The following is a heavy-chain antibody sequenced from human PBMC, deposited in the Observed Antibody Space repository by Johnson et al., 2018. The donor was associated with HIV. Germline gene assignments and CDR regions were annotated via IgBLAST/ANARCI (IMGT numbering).Heavy chain of an antibody. CDR2: IYSDGSDT. D-gene: IGHD3-10*01. Sequence: EVQLVESGGGLVQPGGSLRLSCAGSGYIFRNYWMHWVRQAPGKGLVWVARIYSDGSDTAYADSVKGRFTISRDNAKKTLYLQMNSRRDEDTAVYYCVRERHYYGSVRPRERQGDAFDIWGQGTMVTVAS. J-gene: IGHJ3*02. V-gene: IGHV3-74*03. CDR1: GYIFRNYW. CDR3: VRERHYYGSVRPRERQGDAFDI.